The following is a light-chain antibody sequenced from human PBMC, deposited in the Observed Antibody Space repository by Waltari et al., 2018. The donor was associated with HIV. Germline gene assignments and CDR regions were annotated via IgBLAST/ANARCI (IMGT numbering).Light chain of an antibody. CDR3: AAWDDGLNGVI. J-gene: IGLJ2*01. Sequence: QSVLTQSPSVSEAPGQSVTISCSWCESNIGSHAVTWYQQFPGKPPRLLVYNDDLILSGVSDRLSASKSGTSASLAINDLQSEHESHYYCAAWDDGLNGVIFGGGTKVTVL. V-gene: IGLV1-36*01. CDR1: ESNIGSHA. CDR2: NDD.